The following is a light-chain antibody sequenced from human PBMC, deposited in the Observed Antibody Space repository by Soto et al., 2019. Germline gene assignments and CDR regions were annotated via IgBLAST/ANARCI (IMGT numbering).Light chain of an antibody. J-gene: IGKJ5*01. CDR3: QQYSHLIT. CDR1: QDISNY. Sequence: DIQMTQSPSSLSASVGARVTITGQASQDISNYLNWYQQKLGKAPKLRIYDASNLETGVPSRFSGSGSGTDFTFTISSLQPEDIATYYCQQYSHLITFGQGTRLEIK. V-gene: IGKV1-33*01. CDR2: DAS.